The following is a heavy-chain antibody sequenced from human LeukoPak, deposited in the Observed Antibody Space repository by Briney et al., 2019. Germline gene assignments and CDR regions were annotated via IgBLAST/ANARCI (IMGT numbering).Heavy chain of an antibody. J-gene: IGHJ4*02. V-gene: IGHV3-23*01. Sequence: PGGSLRLSCAVPGFTFSSYAMSWVRQAPGKGLEWVSAISGSGDSTSYADSVKGRFSVSRDNSKNTLYLQMNSLRAEDTALYFCARNVSSGWYVDYWGQGTLVTVPS. CDR2: ISGSGDST. CDR1: GFTFSSYA. D-gene: IGHD6-19*01. CDR3: ARNVSSGWYVDY.